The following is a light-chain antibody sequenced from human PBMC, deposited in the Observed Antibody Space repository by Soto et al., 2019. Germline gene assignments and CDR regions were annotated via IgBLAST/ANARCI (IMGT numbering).Light chain of an antibody. CDR3: AAWDGSLWV. CDR1: SSNIGYNT. CDR2: SYN. J-gene: IGLJ3*02. V-gene: IGLV1-44*01. Sequence: QAVVTQPPSASGTPGQRVTISCSGSSSNIGYNTLNWYQQLPGTAPKLLIYSYNQRPSGVPDRFSGSKSGTSASLAISGLQSGDEADYYCAAWDGSLWVFGGGTKLTVL.